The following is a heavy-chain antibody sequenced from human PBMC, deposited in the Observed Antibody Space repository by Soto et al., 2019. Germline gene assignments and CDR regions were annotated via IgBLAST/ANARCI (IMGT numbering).Heavy chain of an antibody. Sequence: GESLKISCKGSGYRFTSYWIAWVRQMPGKGLECMGIINPDDSDTGYSPSFQGQVTISADKSINTAYLQWSSLKASDTAIYYCARPFDTSGWYDSWGQGTLVTVSS. J-gene: IGHJ5*01. D-gene: IGHD6-19*01. CDR2: INPDDSDT. CDR1: GYRFTSYW. CDR3: ARPFDTSGWYDS. V-gene: IGHV5-51*01.